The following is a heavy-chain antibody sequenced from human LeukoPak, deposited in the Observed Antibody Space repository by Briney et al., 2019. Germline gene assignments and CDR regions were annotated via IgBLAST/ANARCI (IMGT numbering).Heavy chain of an antibody. CDR1: GGSISSYY. J-gene: IGHJ4*02. V-gene: IGHV4-59*12. Sequence: SETLSLTCTVSGGSISSYYWSWIRQPPGKGLEWIGYIYYSGSTNYNPSLKSRVTISVDTSKNQFSLKLSSVTAADTAMYYCASPGYSYGIDYWGQGTLVTVSS. D-gene: IGHD5-18*01. CDR3: ASPGYSYGIDY. CDR2: IYYSGST.